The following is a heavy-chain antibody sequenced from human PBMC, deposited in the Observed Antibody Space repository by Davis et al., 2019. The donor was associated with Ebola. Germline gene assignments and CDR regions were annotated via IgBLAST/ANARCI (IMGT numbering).Heavy chain of an antibody. D-gene: IGHD3-3*01. CDR3: ANIANYDDGFDI. CDR1: GFSFNTYG. CDR2: VSYDGTNT. J-gene: IGHJ3*02. Sequence: GGSLRLSCAASGFSFNTYGMHWIRQAPGKGLEWVAVVSYDGTNTYYADSVKGRFTISRDNSKNTLYLQMNTLRPDDTAMYFCANIANYDDGFDIWGQGTEVIVSS. V-gene: IGHV3-30*18.